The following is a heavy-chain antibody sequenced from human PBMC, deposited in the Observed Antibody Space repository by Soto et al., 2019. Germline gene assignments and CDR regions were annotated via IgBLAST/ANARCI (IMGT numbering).Heavy chain of an antibody. D-gene: IGHD6-13*01. Sequence: GGSLRLSCAVSGFTFTNYWMHWVRQAPGKGLVWVSRINGDGSSASYADSVQGRFTISRDNAKNTLYLQMNSLRAEDTAVYYCAKGRDTLGAAGNWFDPWGQGTLVTVSS. J-gene: IGHJ5*02. CDR2: INGDGSSA. CDR3: AKGRDTLGAAGNWFDP. V-gene: IGHV3-74*01. CDR1: GFTFTNYW.